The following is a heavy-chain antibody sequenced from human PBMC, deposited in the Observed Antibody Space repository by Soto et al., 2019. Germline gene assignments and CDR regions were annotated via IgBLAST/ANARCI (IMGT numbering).Heavy chain of an antibody. CDR3: ARDRAISDYRSSGALGL. CDR2: IYSGGST. CDR1: GFIVSGHY. D-gene: IGHD6-6*01. Sequence: EVQLVESGGGLVQPGGSLRLSCAASGFIVSGHYMSWVRQAPGKGLEWVSVIYSGGSTYYANSVTGRFTIYRDNSRNTVYLQMNSLRAEDTAVYYCARDRAISDYRSSGALGLWGQGTLVSVSS. V-gene: IGHV3-66*01. J-gene: IGHJ4*02.